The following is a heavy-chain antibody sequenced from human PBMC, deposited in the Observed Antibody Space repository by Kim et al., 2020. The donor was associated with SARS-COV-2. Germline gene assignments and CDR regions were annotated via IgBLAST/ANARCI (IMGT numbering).Heavy chain of an antibody. CDR3: ANLLGANYYGSGSYFYYYGMDV. J-gene: IGHJ6*02. Sequence: GGSLRLSCAASGFTFSSYSMNWVRQAPGKGLEWVSSISSSSSYIYYADSVKGRFTISRDNAKNSLYLQMNSLRAEDTAVYYCANLLGANYYGSGSYFYYYGMDVWGQGTTVTVSS. V-gene: IGHV3-21*01. CDR1: GFTFSSYS. CDR2: ISSSSSYI. D-gene: IGHD3-10*01.